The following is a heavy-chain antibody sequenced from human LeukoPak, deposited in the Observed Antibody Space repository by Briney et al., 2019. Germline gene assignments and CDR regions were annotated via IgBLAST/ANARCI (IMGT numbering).Heavy chain of an antibody. CDR3: ARDASGYDYFDY. D-gene: IGHD5-12*01. V-gene: IGHV1-2*04. CDR2: INPNSGGT. Sequence: ASVKVFCKASGYTFTGYYMHWVRQAPGQGLEWMGWINPNSGGTNYAQKFQGWVTMTRDTSISTAYMELSRLRSDDTAVYYWARDASGYDYFDYWGQGTLVTVSS. J-gene: IGHJ4*02. CDR1: GYTFTGYY.